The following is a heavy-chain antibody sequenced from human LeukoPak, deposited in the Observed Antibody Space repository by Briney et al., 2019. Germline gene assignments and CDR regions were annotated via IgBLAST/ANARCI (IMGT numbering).Heavy chain of an antibody. V-gene: IGHV1-8*01. CDR1: GYTFTSYD. D-gene: IGHD3-16*01. CDR2: MNPNSGNT. CDR3: ARNGYNDKAFDI. J-gene: IGHJ3*02. Sequence: ASVKVSCKASGYTFTSYDISWVRQATGQGPEWMGWMNPNSGNTGYAQKFQGRVTMTRDTSLRTAYMELTSLRDEDTAMYYCARNGYNDKAFDIWGQGTMVTVSS.